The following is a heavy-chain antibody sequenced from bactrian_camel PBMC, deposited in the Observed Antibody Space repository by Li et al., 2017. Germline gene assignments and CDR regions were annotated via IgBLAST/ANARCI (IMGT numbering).Heavy chain of an antibody. J-gene: IGHJ4*01. CDR2: IDLVSST. Sequence: HVQLVESGGGSVQAGGSLRLSCTASASAIINFCMGWFRQVPGKERERVAGIDLVSSTTYADSVKGRFTISKDNAQNTLSLQMTSLTPEDSGVYYCAGDRPYGAWYMESQYRYWGQGTQVTVS. V-gene: IGHV3S53*01. CDR1: ASAIINFC. D-gene: IGHD6*01. CDR3: AGDRPYGAWYMESQYRY.